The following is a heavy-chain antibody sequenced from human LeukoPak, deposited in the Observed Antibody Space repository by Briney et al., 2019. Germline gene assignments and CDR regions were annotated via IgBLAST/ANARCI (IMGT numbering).Heavy chain of an antibody. CDR3: AKGSSGYSYYMDV. V-gene: IGHV3-30*18. CDR2: ISYDENTK. CDR1: GFTFSGHG. J-gene: IGHJ6*03. D-gene: IGHD3-22*01. Sequence: PGRSLRLSCEASGFTFSGHGMHWVRQAPGKGLEWVAVISYDENTKYYVDSVKGRFTISRDNSKNTLYLQMHTLRSEDTGVYFCAKGSSGYSYYMDVWGKGTTVTVSS.